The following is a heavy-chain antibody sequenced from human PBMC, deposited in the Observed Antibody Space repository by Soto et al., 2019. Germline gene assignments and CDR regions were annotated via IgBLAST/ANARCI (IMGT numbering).Heavy chain of an antibody. CDR1: GYTFTSYG. Sequence: QVQLVQDGAEVKKPGASVKVSCKASGYTFTSYGISWVRQAPGQGLEWMGWISAYNGNTNYAQKLQGRVTMTTDTSTSTAYMELRSLRSDDTAVYYCARVWELLGAHYYGMDVWGQGTTVTVSS. CDR2: ISAYNGNT. CDR3: ARVWELLGAHYYGMDV. J-gene: IGHJ6*02. D-gene: IGHD1-26*01. V-gene: IGHV1-18*01.